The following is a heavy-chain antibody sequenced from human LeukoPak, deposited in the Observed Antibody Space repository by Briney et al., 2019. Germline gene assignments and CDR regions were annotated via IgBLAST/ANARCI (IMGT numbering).Heavy chain of an antibody. V-gene: IGHV1-2*02. CDR2: INPNSGGT. J-gene: IGHJ5*02. CDR1: GYTFTGYY. CDR3: ARTEYSSSSGGFDP. D-gene: IGHD6-6*01. Sequence: ASVKVSCKASGYTFTGYYMFWVRQAPGKGLEWMGWINPNSGGTKYAQKLQGRVTMTRCTPISTAYMDLSRLTSDDTAVYYCARTEYSSSSGGFDPWGQGTLVTVSS.